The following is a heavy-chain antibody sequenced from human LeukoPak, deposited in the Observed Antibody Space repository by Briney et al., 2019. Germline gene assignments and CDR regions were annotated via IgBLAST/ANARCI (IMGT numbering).Heavy chain of an antibody. D-gene: IGHD2-2*01. CDR2: IYYSGST. V-gene: IGHV4-59*01. Sequence: SETLSLPCTVSGGPLNSFFWGWVPAPPREGLGGVCYIYYSGSTNYNPSLKSRVTISVDTSKNQFSLKLGSVTAADTAVYYCARTLVIVPAYYYYMDVWGKGTTVTVSS. J-gene: IGHJ6*03. CDR3: ARTLVIVPAYYYYMDV. CDR1: GGPLNSFF.